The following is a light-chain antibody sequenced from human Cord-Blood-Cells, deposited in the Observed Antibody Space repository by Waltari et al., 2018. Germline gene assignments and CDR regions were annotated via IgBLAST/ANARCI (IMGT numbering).Light chain of an antibody. V-gene: IGLV2-14*01. CDR1: SSDVGGYNY. CDR2: DVR. Sequence: ASVSGSPGQSITISCTGTSSDVGGYNYVSWDQQHPGIAPKLMIYDVRNRPSGVSNRFSGSKSGNTASLTISGLQAEDEADYYCSSYTSSSTYVFGSGAKVTVL. J-gene: IGLJ1*01. CDR3: SSYTSSSTYV.